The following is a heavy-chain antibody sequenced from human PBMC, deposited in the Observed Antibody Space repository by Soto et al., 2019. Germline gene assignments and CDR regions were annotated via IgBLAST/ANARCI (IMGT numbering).Heavy chain of an antibody. CDR1: GGHFPNGGYY. Sequence: PSETLSLPSTVSGGHFPNGGYYWSWIRQEPGKGLEWIGYTHYSGDTSYNPSLRSRVTISPDTSKTQFSLRLRSVPSADTSFYYGAGGISEFSSVFAYGGKGISVPVSS. D-gene: IGHD3-16*01. CDR3: AGGISEFSSVFAY. CDR2: THYSGDT. V-gene: IGHV4-31*03. J-gene: IGHJ4*02.